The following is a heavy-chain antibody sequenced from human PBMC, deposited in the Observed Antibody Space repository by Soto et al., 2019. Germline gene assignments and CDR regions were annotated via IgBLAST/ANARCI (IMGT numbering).Heavy chain of an antibody. CDR2: ISYDGSNK. J-gene: IGHJ4*02. Sequence: QVQLVESGGGVIQPGRSLRLSCAASGFTFSSYAMHWVRQAPGKGLEWVAVISYDGSNKYYADSVKGRFTISRDNSKNTLYLQMNGLRAEDTAVYYCARADILTGLGLAYWGQGTLVTVSS. V-gene: IGHV3-30-3*01. CDR1: GFTFSSYA. CDR3: ARADILTGLGLAY. D-gene: IGHD3-9*01.